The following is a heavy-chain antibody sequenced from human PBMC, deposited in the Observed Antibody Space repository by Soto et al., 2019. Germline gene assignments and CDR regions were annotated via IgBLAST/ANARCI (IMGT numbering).Heavy chain of an antibody. CDR2: ISYDGSNK. Sequence: GGSLRLSCAASGFTFSSYAMHWVRQAPGKGLEWAAVISYDGSNKYYADSVKGRFTISRDNSKNTLYLQMNSLRAEDTAVYYCARGEGRIVSYYGSGSYPYYGMDVWGQGTTVTVSS. D-gene: IGHD3-10*01. J-gene: IGHJ6*02. CDR1: GFTFSSYA. V-gene: IGHV3-30-3*01. CDR3: ARGEGRIVSYYGSGSYPYYGMDV.